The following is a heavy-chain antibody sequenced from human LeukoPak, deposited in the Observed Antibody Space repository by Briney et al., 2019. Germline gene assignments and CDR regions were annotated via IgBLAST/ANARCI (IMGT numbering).Heavy chain of an antibody. CDR2: INHSGST. J-gene: IGHJ4*02. CDR1: GGSFSGYY. CDR3: ARGTGGYQLLLYY. Sequence: SETLSLTCAVYGGSFSGYYWSWIRQPPGKGLEWIGEINHSGSTDYNPSLKSRVTISVDTSKNQFSLKLSSVTAADTAVYYCARGTGGYQLLLYYWGQGTLVTVFS. D-gene: IGHD2-2*01. V-gene: IGHV4-34*01.